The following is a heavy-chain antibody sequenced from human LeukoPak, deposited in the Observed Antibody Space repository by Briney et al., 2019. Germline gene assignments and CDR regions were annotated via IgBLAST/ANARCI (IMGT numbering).Heavy chain of an antibody. Sequence: GGSLRLSCSASGFTFSSYEMNWVRQAPGKGLEWISYITMSGDTIYYADSVKGRVTISRDNAKNSLFLQMNSLTADATAVYYCARERTTIVSGTTIGAYWGQGTLVTVSS. V-gene: IGHV3-48*03. CDR1: GFTFSSYE. D-gene: IGHD4-11*01. J-gene: IGHJ4*02. CDR3: ARERTTIVSGTTIGAY. CDR2: ITMSGDTI.